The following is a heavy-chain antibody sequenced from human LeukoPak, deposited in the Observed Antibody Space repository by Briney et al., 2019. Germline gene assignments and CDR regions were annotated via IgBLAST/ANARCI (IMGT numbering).Heavy chain of an antibody. J-gene: IGHJ4*02. V-gene: IGHV1-18*01. Sequence: ASVKVSCKASGYTFTSYAFIWVRQAPGQGLEWMGWISASNDNTHFAPNFRDRVTMTTDTSTSTAYLELRSLRSDDTAVYYCARTRPENPSDFWGQGTLVTVSS. CDR3: ARTRPENPSDF. CDR1: GYTFTSYA. CDR2: ISASNDNT.